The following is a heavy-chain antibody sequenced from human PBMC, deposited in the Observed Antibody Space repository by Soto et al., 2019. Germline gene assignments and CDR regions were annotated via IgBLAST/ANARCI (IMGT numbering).Heavy chain of an antibody. CDR2: IYYSGST. J-gene: IGHJ6*02. CDR3: ARDFTVGHVAKDYYYYYGMDV. V-gene: IGHV4-31*03. Sequence: QEQLQESGPGLVKHSQTLSHTCTVSGGSISSGGYYWSWIRQHPGKGLEWIGYIYYSGSTYYNPSLKSRVTISVDTSKNQFSLKLSSVTAADTSVYYCARDFTVGHVAKDYYYYYGMDVWGQGTTVTVSS. CDR1: GGSISSGGYY.